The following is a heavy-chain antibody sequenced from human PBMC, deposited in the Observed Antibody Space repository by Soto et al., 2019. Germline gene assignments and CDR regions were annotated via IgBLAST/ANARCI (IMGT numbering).Heavy chain of an antibody. CDR3: ARAGAATLSDY. D-gene: IGHD2-15*01. CDR2: IYYSGSA. J-gene: IGHJ4*02. Sequence: QVQLQESGPGLVKASETLSLTCTVSGGTISNYYCSWIRQPPGKGLEWIGYIYYSGSANYNPSLKISITISVDTSKNQFSLKLGSVTAADTSVYYCARAGAATLSDYWDQGTLVTVSS. V-gene: IGHV4-59*01. CDR1: GGTISNYY.